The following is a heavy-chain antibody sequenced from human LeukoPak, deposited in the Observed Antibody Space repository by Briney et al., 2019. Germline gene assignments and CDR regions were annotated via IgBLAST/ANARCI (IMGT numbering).Heavy chain of an antibody. Sequence: SETLSLTCTVSAGSISIYYWSWIRQPPGQGLEWIGYIYYSGSTNYNPSLKSRLTISVDTSKNQFSLKLSSVTAADTAVYYCAGSIAARGVVDYWGEGTLVSVSS. V-gene: IGHV4-59*01. D-gene: IGHD6-6*01. CDR3: AGSIAARGVVDY. CDR1: AGSISIYY. CDR2: IYYSGST. J-gene: IGHJ4*02.